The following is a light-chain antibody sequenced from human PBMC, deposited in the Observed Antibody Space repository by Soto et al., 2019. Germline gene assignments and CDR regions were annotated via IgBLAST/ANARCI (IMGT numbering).Light chain of an antibody. V-gene: IGKV3-15*01. CDR1: QSVSVY. CDR2: AAS. CDR3: QKYKEWHPLT. J-gene: IGKJ4*01. Sequence: THSPCTLSLSPVETFTLVFRGSQSVSVYLAWYQQKSGQHPRLLIHAASDRATGVPARFSGSGSGTEFSLTTSSLQSEDFGNYSCQKYKEWHPLTFGGRNXVDIK.